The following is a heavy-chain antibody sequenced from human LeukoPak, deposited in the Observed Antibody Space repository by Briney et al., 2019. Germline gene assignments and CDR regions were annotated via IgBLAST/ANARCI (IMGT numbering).Heavy chain of an antibody. J-gene: IGHJ5*02. V-gene: IGHV4-4*07. CDR1: GGSISSYY. CDR2: IYSSGST. Sequence: PSETLSLTCTVSGGSISSYYWSWIRQPAGKGLEWIGRIYSSGSTDYNPSLKSRVTMSVDTSKNKFSLELSSVTAADTAVYYCARDSGTTGEVKFDPWGQGTLVAVSS. CDR3: ARDSGTTGEVKFDP. D-gene: IGHD3-10*01.